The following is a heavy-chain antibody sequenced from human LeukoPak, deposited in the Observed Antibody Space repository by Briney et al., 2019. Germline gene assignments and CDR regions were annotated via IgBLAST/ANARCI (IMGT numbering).Heavy chain of an antibody. D-gene: IGHD5-18*01. J-gene: IGHJ4*02. V-gene: IGHV3-23*01. CDR2: ISGSGDTT. Sequence: GGSLRLSCAASGITFSSYALSWVRQAPGKGLEWVSAISGSGDTTYHADSVKGRFTISRDNSKSTPYLQMHSLRAEDTAVYYCAKRLGYNSGYFDYWGQGALVTVSS. CDR3: AKRLGYNSGYFDY. CDR1: GITFSSYA.